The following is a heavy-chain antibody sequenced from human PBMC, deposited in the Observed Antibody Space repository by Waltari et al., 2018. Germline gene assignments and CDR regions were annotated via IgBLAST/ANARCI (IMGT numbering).Heavy chain of an antibody. V-gene: IGHV4-59*01. CDR1: GGSISSYY. CDR2: IYYSGST. D-gene: IGHD1-7*01. Sequence: QVQLQESGPGLVKPSETLSLTCTVSGGSISSYYWRWIRQPPGKGLEWIGYIYYSGSTNYNPSLKSRVTISVDTSKNQFSLKLSSVTAADTAVYYCARDAPLELRADYGMDVWGQGTTVTVSS. CDR3: ARDAPLELRADYGMDV. J-gene: IGHJ6*02.